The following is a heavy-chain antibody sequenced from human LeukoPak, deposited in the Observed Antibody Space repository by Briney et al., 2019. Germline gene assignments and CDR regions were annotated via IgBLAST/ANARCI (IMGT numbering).Heavy chain of an antibody. D-gene: IGHD3-16*02. CDR1: GFTFSSYA. CDR2: ISYDGSNK. V-gene: IGHV3-30*04. Sequence: GGSLRLSCAASGFTFSSYAMRWVRQAPGKGLEWVAVISYDGSNKYYADSVKGRFTISRDNSKNTLYLQMNSLRAEDTAVYYCARDHMGELSLMDYWGQGTLVTVSS. CDR3: ARDHMGELSLMDY. J-gene: IGHJ4*02.